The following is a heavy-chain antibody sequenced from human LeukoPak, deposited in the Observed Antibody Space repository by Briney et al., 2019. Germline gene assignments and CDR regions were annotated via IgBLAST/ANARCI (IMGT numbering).Heavy chain of an antibody. CDR3: AREGSGYDYVLDY. Sequence: SETLSLTCTVSGGSISDYYWSWIRQPPGKGLEWIGYIYYSGSTNYNPSLKSRVTISVDTSKNQFSLKLSSVTAADTAVYYCAREGSGYDYVLDYWGQGTLVTVSS. V-gene: IGHV4-59*01. CDR2: IYYSGST. CDR1: GGSISDYY. D-gene: IGHD5-12*01. J-gene: IGHJ4*02.